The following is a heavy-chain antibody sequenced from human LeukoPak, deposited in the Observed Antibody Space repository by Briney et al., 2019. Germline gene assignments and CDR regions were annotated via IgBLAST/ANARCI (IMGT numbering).Heavy chain of an antibody. CDR3: ARGVGSSWFDP. J-gene: IGHJ5*02. Sequence: APVKVSCKASGYTFTDYYMHWVRQAPGQGLEWMGRINPNSGGTNFAQKFQGRVTMTRDTAISTAYMELRRLISDDTAVYFCARGVGSSWFDPWGQGTLVTVSS. CDR1: GYTFTDYY. D-gene: IGHD1-26*01. V-gene: IGHV1-2*02. CDR2: INPNSGGT.